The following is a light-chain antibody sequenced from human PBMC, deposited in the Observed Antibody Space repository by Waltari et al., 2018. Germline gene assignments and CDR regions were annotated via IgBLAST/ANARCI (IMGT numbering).Light chain of an antibody. Sequence: IVLTQSPGTLSLSPGERATLSCRASQSVSSSYLAWYQQKPGQAPRLLIYGASGRATGIPDRFSGSGSETDFTLTISRLEPEDFAVYYCQQYGTSPTTFGQGTKVEIK. CDR1: QSVSSSY. CDR3: QQYGTSPTT. V-gene: IGKV3-20*01. J-gene: IGKJ1*01. CDR2: GAS.